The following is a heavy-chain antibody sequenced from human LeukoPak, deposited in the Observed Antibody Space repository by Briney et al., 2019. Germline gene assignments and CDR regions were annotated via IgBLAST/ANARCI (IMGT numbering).Heavy chain of an antibody. CDR3: ARDRAPSTYYYDSNGPDAFDV. D-gene: IGHD3-22*01. J-gene: IGHJ3*01. Sequence: KSSETLSLTCTVSGGSISRYYWSWIRQSPGKGLEWIGYFYNTENINYNPSLKSRVTISGDTSKNQFSMRLNSVTAADTALYYCARDRAPSTYYYDSNGPDAFDVWGKGTMVTVSS. CDR2: FYNTENI. V-gene: IGHV4-59*01. CDR1: GGSISRYY.